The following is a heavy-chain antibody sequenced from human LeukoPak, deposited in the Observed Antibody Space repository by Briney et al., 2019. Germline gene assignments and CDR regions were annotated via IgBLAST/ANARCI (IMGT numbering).Heavy chain of an antibody. D-gene: IGHD1-1*01. CDR1: GYTFTGYY. Sequence: GASVKVSCKASGYTFTGYYMHWVRQAPRQGLEWMGWINPNSGGTNYAQKFQGRVTMTRDTSISTACMELSRLRSDDTAVYYCARVRNDAGFDYWGQGTLVTVSS. CDR3: ARVRNDAGFDY. V-gene: IGHV1-2*02. J-gene: IGHJ4*02. CDR2: INPNSGGT.